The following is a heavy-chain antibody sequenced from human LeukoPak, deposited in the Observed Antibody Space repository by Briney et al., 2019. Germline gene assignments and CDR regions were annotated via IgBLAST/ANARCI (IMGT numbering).Heavy chain of an antibody. CDR3: ARARIAAPLDAFDI. CDR2: IYYSGST. J-gene: IGHJ3*02. V-gene: IGHV4-59*08. CDR1: GGSISSYY. D-gene: IGHD6-13*01. Sequence: SETLSLTCTVSGGSISSYYWSWIRQPPGKGLEWIGYIYYSGSTNYNPSLKSRVTISVDTSKNQFFLKLSSVTAADTAVYYCARARIAAPLDAFDIWGQGTMVTVSS.